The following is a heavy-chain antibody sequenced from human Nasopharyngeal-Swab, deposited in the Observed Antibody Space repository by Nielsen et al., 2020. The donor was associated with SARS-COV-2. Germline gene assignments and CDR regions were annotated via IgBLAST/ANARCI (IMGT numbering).Heavy chain of an antibody. V-gene: IGHV4-39*07. CDR1: GGSISSSSYY. CDR2: INHSGST. J-gene: IGHJ5*02. D-gene: IGHD3-10*01. Sequence: SETLSLTCTVSGGSISSSSYYWSWIRQPPGKGLEWIGEINHSGSTNYNPSLKSRVTISVDTSKNQFSLKLSSVTAADTAVYYCARGWLITMVRGVVNWFDPWGQGTLVTVSS. CDR3: ARGWLITMVRGVVNWFDP.